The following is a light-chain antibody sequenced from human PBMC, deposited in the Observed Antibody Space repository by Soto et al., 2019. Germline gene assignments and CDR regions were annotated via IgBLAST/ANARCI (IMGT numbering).Light chain of an antibody. V-gene: IGLV1-40*01. CDR3: SSFKGTNSFV. J-gene: IGLJ7*01. CDR2: ANN. Sequence: QSVLTQPPSVSGAPGQRVTISCTGNSSNIGSPFDVHWYQHLPGTAPRLLIYANNNRPSGVPDRFSGSKSGTSASLAITGLQGDDEANYYCSSFKGTNSFVFGTGTQLTVL. CDR1: SSNIGSPFD.